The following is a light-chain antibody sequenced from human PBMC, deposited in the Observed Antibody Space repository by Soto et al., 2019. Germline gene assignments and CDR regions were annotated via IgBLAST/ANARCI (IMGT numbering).Light chain of an antibody. CDR2: LNSDGSH. CDR3: QTWGTGTVV. J-gene: IGLJ2*01. V-gene: IGLV4-69*01. Sequence: QSVLTQSPSASASLGASVKLTCTLSSGHISYAIAWHQQQPEKGPRYLMKLNSDGSHSKGDGIPDRFSGSSSGAERYLTISRLQSEDEADYYGQTWGTGTVVFGGGTKGTVL. CDR1: SGHISYA.